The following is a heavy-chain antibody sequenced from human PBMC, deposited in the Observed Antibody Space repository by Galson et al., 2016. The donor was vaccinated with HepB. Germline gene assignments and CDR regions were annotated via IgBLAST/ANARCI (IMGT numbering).Heavy chain of an antibody. CDR2: IYYSGST. J-gene: IGHJ5*02. CDR1: GGSISSNTYY. D-gene: IGHD2-8*01. CDR3: AGPGFGLILYGFDP. Sequence: ETLSLTCTVSGGSISSNTYYWGWIRQPPGKGLEWIGSIYYSGSTYYNPSLKSRVTISVDTSQNQFSLKRPSVTAADTAVYYCAGPGFGLILYGFDPWGQGTLVTVSS. V-gene: IGHV4-39*01.